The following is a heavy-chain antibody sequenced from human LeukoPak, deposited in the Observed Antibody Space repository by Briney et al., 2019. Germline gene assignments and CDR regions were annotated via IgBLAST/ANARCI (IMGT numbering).Heavy chain of an antibody. J-gene: IGHJ4*02. Sequence: PSETLSLTCSVSGGSISSGTYFWSWIRQPPGRGLEWVGYIYSSGNTNYNPSLKSRVTISVDTSKNQFSLKLSSVTAADTAVYFCARHMYDTSGYYELDYWGQGTLVTVSS. CDR2: IYSSGNT. D-gene: IGHD3-22*01. CDR1: GGSISSGTYF. CDR3: ARHMYDTSGYYELDY. V-gene: IGHV4-61*01.